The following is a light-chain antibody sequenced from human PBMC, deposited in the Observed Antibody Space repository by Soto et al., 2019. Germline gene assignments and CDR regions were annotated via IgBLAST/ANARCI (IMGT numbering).Light chain of an antibody. CDR3: QQYDNLRT. CDR2: GAS. CDR1: QSVTTSY. J-gene: IGKJ1*01. V-gene: IGKV3-20*01. Sequence: IVLTQSPRTLSLSPGERATLSCRASQSVTTSYFAWYQQKPGQAPRLLIYGASSRATGIPDRFSGSGSGTDFTLTISSLEPEDFAVYYCQQYDNLRTFGQGTKVDIK.